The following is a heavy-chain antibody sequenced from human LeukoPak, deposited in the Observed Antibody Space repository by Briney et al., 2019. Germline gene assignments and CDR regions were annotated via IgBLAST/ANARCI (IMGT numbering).Heavy chain of an antibody. D-gene: IGHD6-19*01. Sequence: GGSLRLSCAASGFTFSTYGLSWVRQAPGKGLEWVSAISGGGGSTYYADSVKGRFTISRDNSKNTLYLQMNSLRAEDTAVYYCAKDPSNIAVAYDYWGQGTLVTVSS. J-gene: IGHJ4*02. CDR1: GFTFSTYG. CDR3: AKDPSNIAVAYDY. V-gene: IGHV3-23*01. CDR2: ISGGGGST.